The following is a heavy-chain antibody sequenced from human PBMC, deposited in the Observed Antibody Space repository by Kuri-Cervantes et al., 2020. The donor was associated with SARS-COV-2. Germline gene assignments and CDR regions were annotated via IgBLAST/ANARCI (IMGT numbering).Heavy chain of an antibody. Sequence: GGSLRLSCAASGFTFSDYYMSWIRQAPGKGLEWVGRTRNKANSYTTEYAASVKGRFTISRDDSKNSLYLQMNSLKTEDTAVYYCARDWAAAGSGDMWYFDLWGRGTLVTVSS. CDR3: ARDWAAAGSGDMWYFDL. J-gene: IGHJ2*01. CDR1: GFTFSDYY. CDR2: TRNKANSYTT. D-gene: IGHD6-13*01. V-gene: IGHV3-72*01.